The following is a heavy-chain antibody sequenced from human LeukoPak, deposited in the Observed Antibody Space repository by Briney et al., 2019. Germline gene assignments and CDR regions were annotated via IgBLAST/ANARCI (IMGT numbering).Heavy chain of an antibody. CDR2: IYPGDSDT. V-gene: IGHV5-51*01. CDR1: GYSFTCYW. J-gene: IGHJ4*02. D-gene: IGHD6-19*01. CDR3: ARLGVLGSGWYTHRYYFDY. Sequence: GESPKISCKGSGYSFTCYWIGWVRQMPGKGLEWMGIIYPGDSDTRYSPSFQGQVTISADKSISTAYLQWSSLKASDTAMYYCARLGVLGSGWYTHRYYFDYWGQGTLVTVSS.